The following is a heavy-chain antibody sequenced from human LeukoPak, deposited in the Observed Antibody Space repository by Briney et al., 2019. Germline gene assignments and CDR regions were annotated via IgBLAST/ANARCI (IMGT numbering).Heavy chain of an antibody. Sequence: GASVKVSCKASGYTFTSYGISWVRQAPGQGLEWMGWISAYNGNTNYAQKLQGRVTMTTDTSTSTAYMELRSLRSDDTAVYYCARFLYSSGWYDYYYYMDVWGKGTTVTISS. CDR3: ARFLYSSGWYDYYYYMDV. J-gene: IGHJ6*03. V-gene: IGHV1-18*01. D-gene: IGHD6-19*01. CDR1: GYTFTSYG. CDR2: ISAYNGNT.